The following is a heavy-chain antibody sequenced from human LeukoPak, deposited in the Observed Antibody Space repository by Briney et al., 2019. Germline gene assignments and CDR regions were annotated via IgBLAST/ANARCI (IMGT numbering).Heavy chain of an antibody. CDR3: ARVGAAAAGRRNWFDP. Sequence: RASQTLSLTCTVSGGSISSGGYYWSWIRQHPGKGLEWIGYIYYSGSTYYNPSLKSRVTISVDTSKNQFSLKLSSVTAADTAVYYCARVGAAAAGRRNWFDPWGQGTLVTVSS. D-gene: IGHD6-13*01. CDR1: GGSISSGGYY. CDR2: IYYSGST. J-gene: IGHJ5*02. V-gene: IGHV4-31*03.